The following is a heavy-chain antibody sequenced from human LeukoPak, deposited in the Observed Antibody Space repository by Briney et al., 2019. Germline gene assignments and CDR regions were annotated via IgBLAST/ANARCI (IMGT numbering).Heavy chain of an antibody. CDR2: IIPIFGTA. Sequence: SVKVSCKASGGTFSSYAVSWVRQAPGQGLEWMGGIIPIFGTANYAQKFQGRVTITTDESTSTAYMELSSLRSEDTAVYYCARDRGPYGSGSYCWFDPWGQGTLVTVSS. CDR3: ARDRGPYGSGSYCWFDP. D-gene: IGHD3-10*01. J-gene: IGHJ5*02. CDR1: GGTFSSYA. V-gene: IGHV1-69*05.